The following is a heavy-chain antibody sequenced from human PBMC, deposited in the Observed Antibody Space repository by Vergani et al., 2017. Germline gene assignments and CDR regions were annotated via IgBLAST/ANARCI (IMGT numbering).Heavy chain of an antibody. J-gene: IGHJ6*02. CDR3: GRGRQWRLTECLCGMDV. Sequence: QVQLLQSGSELKKPGASVRISCEASGYTFTNYPLIWVRQAPGQGLEFMGWINTNSGNPTYAPGFTGRFVFSLDTSVSTAYLQIRGLKAEDSAVYYCGRGRQWRLTECLCGMDVWGQGTTVTV. V-gene: IGHV7-4-1*02. CDR1: GYTFTNYP. D-gene: IGHD6-19*01. CDR2: INTNSGNP.